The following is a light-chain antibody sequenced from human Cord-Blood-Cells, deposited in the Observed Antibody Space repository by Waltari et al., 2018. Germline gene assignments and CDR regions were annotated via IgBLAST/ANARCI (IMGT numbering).Light chain of an antibody. Sequence: QSALTQPASVSGSPGQSITIPCTGTSSDVGGYNYVPWYQHHPGKAPKLMIYDVSNRPSGVSNRFSGSKSGNTASRTIYGLQAEDEADYYCSSYTSSSTWVFGGGTKLTVL. V-gene: IGLV2-14*03. CDR2: DVS. J-gene: IGLJ3*02. CDR3: SSYTSSSTWV. CDR1: SSDVGGYNY.